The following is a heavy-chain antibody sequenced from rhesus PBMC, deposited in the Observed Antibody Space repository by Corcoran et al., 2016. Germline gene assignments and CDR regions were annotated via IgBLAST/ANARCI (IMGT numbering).Heavy chain of an antibody. CDR2: IYGSGGGT. CDR1: GGSISDDYY. CDR3: ARGEYSNYFDY. J-gene: IGHJ4*01. D-gene: IGHD4-23*01. Sequence: QVQLQESGPGLVKPSETLSLTCAVSGGSISDDYYWSWIRQPPGKGLDWIGYIYGSGGGTNYNPSLKNRVTISIDTSKNQCSLKLSSVTAADTAVYYCARGEYSNYFDYWGQGVLVTVSS. V-gene: IGHV4-106*01.